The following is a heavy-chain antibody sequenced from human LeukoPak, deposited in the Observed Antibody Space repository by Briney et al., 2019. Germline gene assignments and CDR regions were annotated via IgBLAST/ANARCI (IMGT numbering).Heavy chain of an antibody. J-gene: IGHJ6*03. Sequence: SETLSLTCTVSGGSISRYHWSWIRQPAGKGLEWIGRIYTSGSTNYNPSLKSRVTISVDTSKNQFSLKLTSVTAADTAVYYCARARAAAGTIYYYYYYYMDVWGKGTTVTVSS. CDR1: GGSISRYH. D-gene: IGHD6-13*01. V-gene: IGHV4-4*07. CDR2: IYTSGST. CDR3: ARARAAAGTIYYYYYYYMDV.